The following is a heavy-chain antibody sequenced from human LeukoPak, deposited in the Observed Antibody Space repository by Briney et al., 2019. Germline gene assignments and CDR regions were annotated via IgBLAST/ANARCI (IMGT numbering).Heavy chain of an antibody. J-gene: IGHJ5*02. Sequence: GGSLTLSCAASGFSFSSYARSWVRQPPGKGLEWISAISGSGGSTYYADSVTGRFTNSRYNPKLKLYIQMDSVRAEDTAVYYCGYWFDPWGQGTLVTVSS. CDR2: ISGSGGST. CDR1: GFSFSSYA. V-gene: IGHV3-23*01. CDR3: GYWFDP.